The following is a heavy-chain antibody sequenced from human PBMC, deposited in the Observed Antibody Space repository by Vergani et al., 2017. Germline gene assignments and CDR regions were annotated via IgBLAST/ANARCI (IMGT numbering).Heavy chain of an antibody. CDR1: GYTFTGYY. J-gene: IGHJ5*02. Sequence: QVQLVQSGAEVKKPGASVKVSCKASGYTFTGYYMHWVRQAPGQGLEWMGWINPNSGGTNYAQKFQGRVTMTRDTSISTAYMELSRLRSDDTAVYYCARLGGAYCGGDCSSNWFDPWGQGTLVTVSS. CDR3: ARLGGAYCGGDCSSNWFDP. D-gene: IGHD2-21*02. V-gene: IGHV1-2*02. CDR2: INPNSGGT.